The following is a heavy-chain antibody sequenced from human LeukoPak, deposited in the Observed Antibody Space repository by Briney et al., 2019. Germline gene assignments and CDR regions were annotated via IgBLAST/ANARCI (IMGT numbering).Heavy chain of an antibody. CDR3: VKGGLWVAFDY. CDR1: VFAFEDSY. D-gene: IGHD3-16*01. J-gene: IGHJ4*02. CDR2: INGGGGTC. V-gene: IGHV3-11*01. Sequence: PGGSLRLSCASSVFAFEDSYMSCVRHAPGKGREGVSYINGGGGTCYYADSVRGRFTNSRDNAKNTLYLQMNSLRDEDTAVYYCVKGGLWVAFDYWGQGTLVTVSS.